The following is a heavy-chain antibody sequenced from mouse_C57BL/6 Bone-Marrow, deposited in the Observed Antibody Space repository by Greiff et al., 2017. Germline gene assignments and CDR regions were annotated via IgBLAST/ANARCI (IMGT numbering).Heavy chain of an antibody. Sequence: EVQLQQSGPVLVKPGASVKMSCKASGYTFTDYYMNWVKQSHGKSLEWIGVINPYNGGTSYNQKFKGKATLNVDKSSSTAYMELSSLSSEDSAVYYCARGPYYCGSSYWFDYWGQGTTLTVSS. CDR3: ARGPYYCGSSYWFDY. J-gene: IGHJ2*01. CDR2: INPYNGGT. V-gene: IGHV1-19*01. D-gene: IGHD1-1*01. CDR1: GYTFTDYY.